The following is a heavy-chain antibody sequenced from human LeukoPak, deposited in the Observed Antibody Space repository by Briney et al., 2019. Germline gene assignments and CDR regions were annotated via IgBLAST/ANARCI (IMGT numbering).Heavy chain of an antibody. J-gene: IGHJ4*02. CDR2: MNPNSGNT. CDR3: ARIRYYYDSSGYYYVKPFDY. CDR1: GYTFTSYD. D-gene: IGHD3-22*01. V-gene: IGHV1-8*01. Sequence: ASVKVSCKASGYTFTSYDINWVRQATGQGREWMGWMNPNSGNTGYAQKFQGRVTMTRNTSISTAYMELSSLRSEDTAVYYCARIRYYYDSSGYYYVKPFDYWGQGTLVTVSS.